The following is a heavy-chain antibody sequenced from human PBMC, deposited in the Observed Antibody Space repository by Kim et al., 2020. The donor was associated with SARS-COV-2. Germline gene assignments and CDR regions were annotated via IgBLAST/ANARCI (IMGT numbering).Heavy chain of an antibody. CDR3: AGSSLGQLWFQDY. D-gene: IGHD5-18*01. Sequence: SETLSLTCTVSGGSISSYYWCWIRQRARPGMEWIGRIYTSGSTNYNPTLKSRVTMSVDTSKNQFSLKLSSVTAADTAVYYCAGSSLGQLWFQDYWGQGTLVTVSS. CDR2: IYTSGST. CDR1: GGSISSYY. V-gene: IGHV4-4*07. J-gene: IGHJ4*02.